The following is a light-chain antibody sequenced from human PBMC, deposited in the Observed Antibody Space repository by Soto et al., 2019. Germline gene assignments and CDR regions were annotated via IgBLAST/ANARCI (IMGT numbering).Light chain of an antibody. CDR2: QDS. Sequence: SYELTQPPSVSVSPGQTASITCSGDKLGDKYACWYQQKPGQSPVLVIYQDSKRPSGIPERFPGSNSGNTATLTISGTQAMDEADYYCQAWDSSTKVFGGGTKVTVL. CDR1: KLGDKY. J-gene: IGLJ2*01. V-gene: IGLV3-1*01. CDR3: QAWDSSTKV.